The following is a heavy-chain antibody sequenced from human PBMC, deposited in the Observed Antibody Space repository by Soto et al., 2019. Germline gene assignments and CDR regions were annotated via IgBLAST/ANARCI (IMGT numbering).Heavy chain of an antibody. CDR2: ISYDGSNK. CDR1: GFTFSSYA. D-gene: IGHD1-26*01. J-gene: IGHJ4*02. V-gene: IGHV3-30-3*01. Sequence: GGSLRLSCAASGFTFSSYAMHWVRLGPGKGLERVAIISYDGSNKYYADSVKGGFTTSRDNSKNPLYLQMTSLRAEDTAVYYCARYSEVGATGFDYWGQGTLVTVSS. CDR3: ARYSEVGATGFDY.